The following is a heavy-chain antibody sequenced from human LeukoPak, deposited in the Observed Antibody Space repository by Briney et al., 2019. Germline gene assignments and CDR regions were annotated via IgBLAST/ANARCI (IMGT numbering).Heavy chain of an antibody. J-gene: IGHJ5*02. CDR2: IYYSGST. D-gene: IGHD3-16*02. CDR1: GGSISSYY. Sequence: SETLSLTCTVSGGSISSYYWSWIRQPPGKGLEWIGYIYYSGSTNYNPSLKSRVTISVDTSKNQFSLKLSSVTDADTAVYYCARQGGRYDYVWGSYRQTTNWFDPWGQGTLVTVSS. V-gene: IGHV4-59*08. CDR3: ARQGGRYDYVWGSYRQTTNWFDP.